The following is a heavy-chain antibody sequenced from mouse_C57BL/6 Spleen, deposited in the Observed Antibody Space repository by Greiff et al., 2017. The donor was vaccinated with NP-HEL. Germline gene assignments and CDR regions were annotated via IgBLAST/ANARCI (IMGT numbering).Heavy chain of an antibody. CDR2: ISSGGSYT. CDR1: GFTFSSYG. Sequence: EVKLMESGGDLVKPGGSLKLSCAASGFTFSSYGMSWVRQTPDKRLEWVATISSGGSYTYYPDSVKGRFTSSRDNAKNTLYLQMSSLKSEDTAMYYCAREGSRFDYWGQGTTLTVSS. J-gene: IGHJ2*01. V-gene: IGHV5-6*01. CDR3: AREGSRFDY.